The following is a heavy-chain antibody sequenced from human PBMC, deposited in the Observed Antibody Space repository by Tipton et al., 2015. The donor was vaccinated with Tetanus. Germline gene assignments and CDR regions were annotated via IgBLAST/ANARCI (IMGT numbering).Heavy chain of an antibody. CDR2: IYSGGST. V-gene: IGHV4-39*01. Sequence: TLSLTCTVSGVSIGSYYWSWIRQPPGKGLEWIGTIYSGGSTYYNPSLKSRVTISVDTSKNQFSLKLSSVTAADTAVYYCARPPLGYCGGGNCFAWFDCWGQGALVTVSS. J-gene: IGHJ4*02. D-gene: IGHD2-15*01. CDR3: ARPPLGYCGGGNCFAWFDC. CDR1: GVSIGSYY.